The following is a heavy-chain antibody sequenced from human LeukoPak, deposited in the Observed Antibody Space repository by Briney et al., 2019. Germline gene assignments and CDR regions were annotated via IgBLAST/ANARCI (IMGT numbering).Heavy chain of an antibody. J-gene: IGHJ4*02. D-gene: IGHD5-18*01. CDR1: GFTFSSYA. Sequence: GGSLRLSCAASGFTFSSYAMNWVRQAPGKGLEWVSVISGSGGTTYYTNSVKGRFTISRDNAKNSLYLQMNSLRAEDTAVYYCARGGSGYSYGKIDYWGQGTLVTVSS. V-gene: IGHV3-23*01. CDR2: ISGSGGTT. CDR3: ARGGSGYSYGKIDY.